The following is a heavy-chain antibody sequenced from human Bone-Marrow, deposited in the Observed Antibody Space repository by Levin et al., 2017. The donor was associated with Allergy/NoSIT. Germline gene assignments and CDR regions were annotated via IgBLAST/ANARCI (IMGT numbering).Heavy chain of an antibody. J-gene: IGHJ4*02. V-gene: IGHV2-5*02. CDR1: GFSLSTSGVG. Sequence: SGPTLVKPTQTLTLTCAFSGFSLSTSGVGVGWIRQPPGKALEWVALIYWDDDKRYSPSLRSRLTITKDTSKNQVVLTMTNADPVDTATYYCAHRRPTGSPWDFGYFDYWGQGNLVTVSS. CDR3: AHRRPTGSPWDFGYFDY. D-gene: IGHD1-1*01. CDR2: IYWDDDK.